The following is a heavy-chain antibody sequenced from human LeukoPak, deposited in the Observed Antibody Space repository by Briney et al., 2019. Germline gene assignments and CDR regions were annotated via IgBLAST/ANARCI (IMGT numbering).Heavy chain of an antibody. D-gene: IGHD2-21*01. J-gene: IGHJ4*02. Sequence: GGSLRLSCAGSGYIFSDYEMNWVRQAPGRGLEWVAYIWSSGTVTHYTDSVKDRFTISRDNGKNSLFLQMNGLRAEDTAVYYCAIERSFCEGDCSDYWGQGTLVTVSS. V-gene: IGHV3-48*03. CDR3: AIERSFCEGDCSDY. CDR2: IWSSGTVT. CDR1: GYIFSDYE.